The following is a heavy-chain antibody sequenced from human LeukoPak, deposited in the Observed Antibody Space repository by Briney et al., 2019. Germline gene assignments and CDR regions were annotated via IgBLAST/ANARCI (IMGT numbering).Heavy chain of an antibody. CDR3: AMTGYSSGWWGAYFDY. CDR1: GYTLTDLS. CDR2: FDPEDGET. D-gene: IGHD6-19*01. V-gene: IGHV1-24*01. Sequence: GASVKVSCKVSGYTLTDLSMHWVRQAPGKGLEWMGGFDPEDGETIYAQKFQGRVTMTEDTSTDTAYMELSSLRSEDTAVYYCAMTGYSSGWWGAYFDYWGQGTLVTVSS. J-gene: IGHJ4*02.